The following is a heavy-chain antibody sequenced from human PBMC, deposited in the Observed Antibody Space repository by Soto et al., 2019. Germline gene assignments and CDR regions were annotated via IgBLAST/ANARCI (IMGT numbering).Heavy chain of an antibody. J-gene: IGHJ6*02. D-gene: IGHD2-15*01. CDR2: ISGGGGRT. Sequence: PGGSLRLSCAASGLTFSNYAMSWVRQAPGKGLEWVSSISGGGGRTDHADSVKGRFSISRDNSKNTLYLQMNSLRVEDTAVYYCAKGVWDSSGGNCEIVYSGIDVCGQGTTVTVSS. CDR3: AKGVWDSSGGNCEIVYSGIDV. V-gene: IGHV3-23*01. CDR1: GLTFSNYA.